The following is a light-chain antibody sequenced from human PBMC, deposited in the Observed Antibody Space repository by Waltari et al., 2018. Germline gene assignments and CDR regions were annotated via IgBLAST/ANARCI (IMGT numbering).Light chain of an antibody. CDR2: ENT. J-gene: IGLJ7*01. CDR1: SSHVGNNY. CDR3: GTWDSSLSGAV. Sequence: QSVLTQPPSVSAAPGQRVTISCSGGSSHVGNNYVSWYRQFPGTAPNLLIYENTYPPSGIPGRFSGSKSGTSATLDITGLQAGDEADYYCGTWDSSLSGAVFGGGTHLTVL. V-gene: IGLV1-51*02.